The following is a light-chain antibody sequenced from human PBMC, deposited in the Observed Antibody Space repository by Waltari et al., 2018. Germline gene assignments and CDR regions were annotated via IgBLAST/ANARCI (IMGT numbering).Light chain of an antibody. CDR2: DVS. J-gene: IGLJ2*01. CDR3: SSYTSSTTLLLI. CDR1: SSDVGGYNY. Sequence: QSALTQPASVSGSPGQSITISCTGTSSDVGGYNYVSWYQKHPGKAPKLLIYDVSNWPSGVSNRFSASKSGNTASLIISGLQAEDEADYYCSSYTSSTTLLLIFGGGTKLTVL. V-gene: IGLV2-14*03.